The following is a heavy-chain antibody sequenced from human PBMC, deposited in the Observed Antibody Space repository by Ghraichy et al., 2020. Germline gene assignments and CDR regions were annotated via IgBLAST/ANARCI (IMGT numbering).Heavy chain of an antibody. CDR1: GFSLNSSGMC. V-gene: IGHV2-70*11. Sequence: QTLSITCNFSGFSLNSSGMCVNWIRQPPGKALEWLARIDSDDDKSYSTSLKTRLTISKDTSKNQVLLTMTNMDPVDTATYYCARGSNWFDPWGQGALVTVSS. J-gene: IGHJ5*02. D-gene: IGHD4-11*01. CDR2: IDSDDDK. CDR3: ARGSNWFDP.